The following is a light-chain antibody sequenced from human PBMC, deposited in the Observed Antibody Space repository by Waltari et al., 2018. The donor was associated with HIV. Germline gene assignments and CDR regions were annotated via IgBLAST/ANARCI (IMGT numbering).Light chain of an antibody. J-gene: IGLJ2*01. CDR1: SSYVGGYTI. CDR3: CAYAGSTTYVI. Sequence: QSALTQPASVSGSPGQPITISCPGTSSYVGGYTIVSWYQQHPGKAPKLMIYEVSKRPSGVSNRFSGSKSGNTASLTISGLQAEDEADYYCCAYAGSTTYVIFGGGTKLTVL. V-gene: IGLV2-23*02. CDR2: EVS.